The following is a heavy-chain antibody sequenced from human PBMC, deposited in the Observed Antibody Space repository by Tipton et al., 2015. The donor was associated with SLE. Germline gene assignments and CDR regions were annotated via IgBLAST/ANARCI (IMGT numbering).Heavy chain of an antibody. J-gene: IGHJ1*01. Sequence: SLRLSCAASGFTFSTYAMHWVRQAPGKGLEWVAVISYDGSNKYYADSVKGRFTISRDNSKNTLYLQMNSLRAEDTAVYYCAKGGAHAEYFQHWGQGTLVTVSS. CDR2: ISYDGSNK. CDR1: GFTFSTYA. CDR3: AKGGAHAEYFQH. V-gene: IGHV3-30*04.